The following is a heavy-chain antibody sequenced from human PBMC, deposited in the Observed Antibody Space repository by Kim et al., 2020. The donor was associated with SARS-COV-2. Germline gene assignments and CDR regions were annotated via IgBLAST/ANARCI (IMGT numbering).Heavy chain of an antibody. Sequence: GGSLRLSCAASGFTFSSYGMHWVRQAPGKGLEWVAVIWYDGSNKYYADSVKGRFTISRDNSKNTLYLQMNSLRAEDTAVYYCARSPYSYGYMTDYWGQGTLVTVSS. CDR3: ARSPYSYGYMTDY. J-gene: IGHJ4*02. CDR1: GFTFSSYG. CDR2: IWYDGSNK. V-gene: IGHV3-33*01. D-gene: IGHD5-18*01.